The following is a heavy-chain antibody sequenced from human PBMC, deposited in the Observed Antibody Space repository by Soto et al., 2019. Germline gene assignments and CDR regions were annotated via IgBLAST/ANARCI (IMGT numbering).Heavy chain of an antibody. V-gene: IGHV1-2*02. Sequence: QLHLVQSGAVVKKPGASVTVSCSASGYPVTAYYMHWVRQAPGRGLEWMGGINPATGAAKYTQTFQGRVTTTRDTSTSTVFMELGGLKSEDTAVFYCARGGGVGVAGSAAFDMWGQGTLVTVSS. CDR2: INPATGAA. CDR1: GYPVTAYY. D-gene: IGHD3-3*01. J-gene: IGHJ3*02. CDR3: ARGGGVGVAGSAAFDM.